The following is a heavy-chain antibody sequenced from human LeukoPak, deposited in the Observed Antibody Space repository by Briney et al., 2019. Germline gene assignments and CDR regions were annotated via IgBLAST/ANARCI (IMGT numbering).Heavy chain of an antibody. D-gene: IGHD6-19*01. CDR3: ARSRTGIAVAGQNRYYFDY. J-gene: IGHJ4*02. V-gene: IGHV1-18*01. CDR2: ISAYNGNT. CDR1: GYTFTSYV. Sequence: ASVKVSCKASGYTFTSYVISWVRQAPGQGLEWMGWISAYNGNTNYAQKLQGRVTMTTDTSTSTAYMELRSLRSDDTAVYYCARSRTGIAVAGQNRYYFDYWGQGTLVTVSS.